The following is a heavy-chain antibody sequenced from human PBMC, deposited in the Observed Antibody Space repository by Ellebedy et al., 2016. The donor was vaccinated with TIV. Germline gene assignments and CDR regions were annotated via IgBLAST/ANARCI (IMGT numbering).Heavy chain of an antibody. Sequence: PGGSLRLSCAASGFTFSNSEMTCVRQAPGPRLEWIAYISPHGRTITYADSVKDRFTISRDHAKTSLYLQMNSLRDDETAVYYCARDVRLVVGATPDYWGQGTLVTVSS. CDR2: ISPHGRTI. D-gene: IGHD1-26*01. V-gene: IGHV3-48*03. J-gene: IGHJ4*02. CDR1: GFTFSNSE. CDR3: ARDVRLVVGATPDY.